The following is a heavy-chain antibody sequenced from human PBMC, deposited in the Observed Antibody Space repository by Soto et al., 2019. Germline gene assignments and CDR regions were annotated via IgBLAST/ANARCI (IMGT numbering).Heavy chain of an antibody. CDR2: IYYSGST. J-gene: IGHJ4*01. CDR3: ARESYSFGRAFDI. V-gene: IGHV4-31*03. D-gene: IGHD5-18*01. CDR1: GGSISSGGYY. Sequence: SETRSLTCTVSGGSISSGGYYWSWIRQHPGKGLEWIGYIYYSGSTYYNPSLESRLTISVDTSENQFSLQLTSVIAADTALYYCARESYSFGRAFDIWGHGTLVTVSS.